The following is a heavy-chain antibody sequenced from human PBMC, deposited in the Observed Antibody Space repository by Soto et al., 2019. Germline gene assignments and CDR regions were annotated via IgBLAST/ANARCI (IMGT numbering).Heavy chain of an antibody. V-gene: IGHV3-21*01. J-gene: IGHJ1*01. CDR1: GFTFSSYS. CDR2: ISSNSIYI. CDR3: AAQTQVTRNGEYFQH. D-gene: IGHD3-10*01. Sequence: GGSLRLSCAASGFTFSSYSMNWVRQAPGKGLEWVSSISSNSIYIYHADSVTGRFATSRDNAKNSLFLKMNSLRAEDTAVYYCAAQTQVTRNGEYFQHWGQGALVTVSS.